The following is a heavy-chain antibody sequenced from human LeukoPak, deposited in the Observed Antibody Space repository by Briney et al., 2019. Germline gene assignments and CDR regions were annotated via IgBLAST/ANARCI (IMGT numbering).Heavy chain of an antibody. CDR3: AKATHYYDSSGYYGGYYFDY. D-gene: IGHD3-22*01. J-gene: IGHJ4*02. Sequence: PGGSLGLSCAASGFTFDDYAMHWVRQAPGKGLEWVSLISGDGGSTYYADSVKGRFTISRDNSKNSLYLQMNSLRTEDTALYYCAKATHYYDSSGYYGGYYFDYWGQGTLVTVSS. CDR1: GFTFDDYA. V-gene: IGHV3-43*02. CDR2: ISGDGGST.